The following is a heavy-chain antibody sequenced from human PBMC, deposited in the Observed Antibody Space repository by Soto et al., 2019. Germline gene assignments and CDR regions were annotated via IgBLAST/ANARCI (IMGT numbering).Heavy chain of an antibody. CDR2: IYYSGST. CDR1: GGSVSSGSDY. CDR3: ARDLQGYYDILTGYGYYGMDV. D-gene: IGHD3-9*01. Sequence: SATLSLTCAVSGGSVSSGSDYWSWIRQPPGKGLEWIGYIYYSGSTNYNPSLKSRVTISVDTSKNQFSLKLSSVTAADTAVYYCARDLQGYYDILTGYGYYGMDVWGQGTTVTVSS. V-gene: IGHV4-61*01. J-gene: IGHJ6*02.